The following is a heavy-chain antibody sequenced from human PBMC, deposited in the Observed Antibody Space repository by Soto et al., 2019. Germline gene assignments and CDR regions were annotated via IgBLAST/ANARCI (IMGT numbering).Heavy chain of an antibody. CDR1: GFTFSSYA. D-gene: IGHD2-2*01. J-gene: IGHJ4*02. CDR2: ISSNGGST. CDR3: GKDGGPDIVVVPAAMWGYSYGYFRGPGWIDY. Sequence: GGSLRLSCSASGFTFSSYAMHWVRQAPGKGLEYVSAISSNGGSTYYADSVKGRFTISRDNSKNTLYLQMSSLRAEDTAVYYCGKDGGPDIVVVPAAMWGYSYGYFRGPGWIDYWGQGTLVTVSS. V-gene: IGHV3-64D*08.